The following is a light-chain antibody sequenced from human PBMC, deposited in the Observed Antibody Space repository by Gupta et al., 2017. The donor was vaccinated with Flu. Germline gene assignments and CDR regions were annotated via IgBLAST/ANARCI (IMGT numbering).Light chain of an antibody. CDR1: QGISNY. J-gene: IGKJ5*01. V-gene: IGKV1-27*01. CDR2: AAS. Sequence: DIQMTQSQSSLSASVGDRVTITCRASQGISNYVAWYQQKPGSVPKLLIYAASSLQSGVPSRFSGSGFGTDFTLTISSLQPEDVATYYCQKADIAPLTFGQGTQLDIK. CDR3: QKADIAPLT.